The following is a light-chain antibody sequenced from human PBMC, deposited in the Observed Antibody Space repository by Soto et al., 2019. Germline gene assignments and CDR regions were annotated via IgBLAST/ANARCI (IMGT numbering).Light chain of an antibody. CDR3: CLYVGGRTYL. J-gene: IGLJ1*01. V-gene: IGLV2-23*01. Sequence: QSVLTQPASVSGSPGQSITISCTGTVGLVSWYQQHPGKVPKPIIYDDTKRPSGVSSRFSGSKSGNTASLTISGLQTEDEADYYCCLYVGGRTYLFGTGTKVTVL. CDR2: DDT. CDR1: VGL.